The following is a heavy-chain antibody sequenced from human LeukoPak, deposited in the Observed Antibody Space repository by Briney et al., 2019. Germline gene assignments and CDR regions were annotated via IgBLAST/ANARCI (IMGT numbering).Heavy chain of an antibody. J-gene: IGHJ4*02. CDR2: IFSGGGT. CDR1: GFTFGDYA. V-gene: IGHV3-53*01. Sequence: GGSLRLSCTASGFTFGDYAMTWVRQAPGKGLEWVSVIFSGGGTYYADSVKGRFTISRDNSKNTLYLQMNSLRAEDTAVYYCASGRYSSSWYHHFDYWGQGTLLTVSS. D-gene: IGHD6-13*01. CDR3: ASGRYSSSWYHHFDY.